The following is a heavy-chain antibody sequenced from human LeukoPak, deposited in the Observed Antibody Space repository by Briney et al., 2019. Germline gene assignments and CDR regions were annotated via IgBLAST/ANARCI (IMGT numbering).Heavy chain of an antibody. J-gene: IGHJ5*02. CDR1: GGSFSGYY. D-gene: IGHD3-16*02. V-gene: IGHV4-34*01. CDR3: ATSAMITFGGVIVRRRDNWFDP. Sequence: PSETLSLTCAVYGGSFSGYYWSWIRQPPGKGLEWIGEINHSGSTNYNPSLKSRVTISVDTSKNQFSLKLSSVTAADTAVYYCATSAMITFGGVIVRRRDNWFDPWGQGTLVTVSS. CDR2: INHSGST.